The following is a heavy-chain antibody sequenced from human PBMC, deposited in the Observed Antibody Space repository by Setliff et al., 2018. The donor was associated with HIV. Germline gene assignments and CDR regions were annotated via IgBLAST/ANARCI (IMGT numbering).Heavy chain of an antibody. D-gene: IGHD2-15*01. J-gene: IGHJ5*02. Sequence: KASETLSLTCTVSGDSISSDAYYWSWIRQHPGKGLEWVGYISYSGGSYYNPSLKSRISISMDTSKNQFSLKLKSVTAADTAVYYCARLNVEMFVVMAATPGWFGPWGQGILVTVSS. CDR1: GDSISSDAYY. CDR2: ISYSGGS. V-gene: IGHV4-31*03. CDR3: ARLNVEMFVVMAATPGWFGP.